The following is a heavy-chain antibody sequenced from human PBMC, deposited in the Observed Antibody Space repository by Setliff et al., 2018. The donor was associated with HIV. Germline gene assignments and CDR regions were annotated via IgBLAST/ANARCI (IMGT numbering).Heavy chain of an antibody. CDR1: GGSISSGSYY. J-gene: IGHJ4*02. CDR3: ARDSGWWQIDY. CDR2: IYTSETT. Sequence: SETLSLTCNVSGGSISSGSYYWSWIRQPAGKELEWIGHIYTSETTNYNPSLKSRVTISLDTSNNHFSLKLRSVTATDTAVYYCARDSGWWQIDYWGQGTLVTVSS. V-gene: IGHV4-61*09. D-gene: IGHD6-19*01.